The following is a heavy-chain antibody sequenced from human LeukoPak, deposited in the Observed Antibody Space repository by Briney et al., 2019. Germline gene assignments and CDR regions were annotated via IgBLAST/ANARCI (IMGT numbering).Heavy chain of an antibody. V-gene: IGHV4-61*02. CDR3: ATDGMVRGPDAWFDS. CDR1: GGSISSSSYY. CDR2: IYTRGST. Sequence: SETLSLTCTVSGGSISSSSYYWSWIRQPAGKGLEWIGRIYTRGSTNYNPSLESRVTMSVDTSKNQFSLKLSSVTAADTAVYYCATDGMVRGPDAWFDSWGQGTLVTVSS. D-gene: IGHD3-10*01. J-gene: IGHJ5*01.